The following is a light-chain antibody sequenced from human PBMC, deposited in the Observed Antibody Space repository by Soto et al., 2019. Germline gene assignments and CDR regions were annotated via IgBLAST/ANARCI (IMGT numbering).Light chain of an antibody. CDR1: NSDVGVYNY. J-gene: IGLJ2*01. CDR3: CSYAGSSTSVL. V-gene: IGLV2-11*01. Sequence: QSALTQPHSVSGSPGQSVAISCTGTNSDVGVYNYVSWYQHHPGNAPKLIIHDVYKRPSGVPDRFSASKSGNTASLTISGLQIEDEADYYCCSYAGSSTSVLFGGGTKLTVL. CDR2: DVY.